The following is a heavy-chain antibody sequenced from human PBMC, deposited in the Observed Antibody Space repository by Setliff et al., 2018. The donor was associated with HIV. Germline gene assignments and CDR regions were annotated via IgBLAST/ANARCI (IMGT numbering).Heavy chain of an antibody. CDR2: THYSGSS. J-gene: IGHJ2*01. Sequence: KTSETLSLTCTISGGFISNHYWNWIRQPPGKGLEWIGSTHYSGSSYYSPSLKSRATISLDTSKNQFSLKLSSMTAADTAVYYCARDVGLCGVDCWPYFYFDPWGRGNLVTVSS. V-gene: IGHV4-59*11. D-gene: IGHD2-21*02. CDR3: ARDVGLCGVDCWPYFYFDP. CDR1: GGFISNHY.